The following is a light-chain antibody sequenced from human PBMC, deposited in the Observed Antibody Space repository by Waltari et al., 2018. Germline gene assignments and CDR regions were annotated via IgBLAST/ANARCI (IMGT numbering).Light chain of an antibody. V-gene: IGKV1-5*03. J-gene: IGKJ4*01. CDR2: QAY. Sequence: DIQMTQSPSTLSASVGDTFTGTCRASQDINTWLAWYQQKPEKAPKLIIYQAYNLETGVPPRFSGYASGTEFTLTISSLQPDDFATYYCQQYNSYPLTVGGGTKVEIK. CDR1: QDINTW. CDR3: QQYNSYPLT.